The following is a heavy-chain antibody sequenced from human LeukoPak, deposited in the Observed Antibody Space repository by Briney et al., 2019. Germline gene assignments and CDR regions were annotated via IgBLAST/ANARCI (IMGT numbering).Heavy chain of an antibody. Sequence: GGSLRLSCAASGFTFSSHWMHWVRRAPGKGLEWVSYISSSGNTISYADSVKGRFTISRDNAENSLYLQVISLRAEDTAVYYCARGPSIAARYDAFDIWGQGTMVTVSS. CDR2: ISSSGNTI. CDR1: GFTFSSHW. V-gene: IGHV3-48*04. J-gene: IGHJ3*02. D-gene: IGHD6-6*01. CDR3: ARGPSIAARYDAFDI.